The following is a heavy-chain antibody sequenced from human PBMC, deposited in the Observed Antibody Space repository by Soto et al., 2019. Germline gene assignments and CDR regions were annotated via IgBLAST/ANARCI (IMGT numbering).Heavy chain of an antibody. Sequence: GGSLRLSCAASGFTFSRFEFHWVRQAPGKGLEWISYISSSGSTAYYASSVEGRFTISRDNANNSVYLQMDSLRAEDTALYYCTRAAWFPYLSFYWGQGALVTVSS. CDR1: GFTFSRFE. D-gene: IGHD3-10*01. V-gene: IGHV3-48*03. CDR2: ISSSGSTA. J-gene: IGHJ4*02. CDR3: TRAAWFPYLSFY.